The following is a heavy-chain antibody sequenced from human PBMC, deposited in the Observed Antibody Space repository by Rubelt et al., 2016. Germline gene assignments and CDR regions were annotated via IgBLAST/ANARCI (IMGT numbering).Heavy chain of an antibody. D-gene: IGHD4-17*01. CDR3: ARAASTVTTLLDLGY. CDR2: INTSGGST. V-gene: IGHV1-46*01. J-gene: IGHJ4*02. CDR1: GYTFTSYY. Sequence: QVQLVQSGAEVKKPGASVKVSCKASGYTFTSYYMHWVRQAPGQGLEWMGIINTSGGSTSYAQKFQGRVTMTGDTSTSTVYMELSSLRSEDTAVYYCARAASTVTTLLDLGYWGQGTLVTVSS.